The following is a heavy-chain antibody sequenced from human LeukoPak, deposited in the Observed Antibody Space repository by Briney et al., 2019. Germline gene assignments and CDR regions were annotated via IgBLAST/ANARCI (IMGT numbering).Heavy chain of an antibody. CDR1: GYTFTSYY. CDR3: ARVEEIYGMDV. Sequence: GASVKVSCKASGYTFTSYYMHWVRQAPGQGLEWMGIINPSGGSTSYAQKFQDRVTMTTDTSTTTAYMELRSLRSDDTAVYYCARVEEIYGMDVWGQGTTVTVSS. V-gene: IGHV1-46*01. CDR2: INPSGGST. J-gene: IGHJ6*02. D-gene: IGHD5-24*01.